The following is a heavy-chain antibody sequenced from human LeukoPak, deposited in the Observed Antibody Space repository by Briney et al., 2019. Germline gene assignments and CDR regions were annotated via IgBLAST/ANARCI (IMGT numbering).Heavy chain of an antibody. D-gene: IGHD4-17*01. J-gene: IGHJ4*02. Sequence: PEGSLRLSCAASGFTFSGSAMHWVRQASGKGLGWVGRIRSKANSYATAYAASVKGRFTISRDDSKNTAYLQMNSLKTEDTAVYYCTRPPYGDYAGDYWGQGTLVTVSS. CDR1: GFTFSGSA. CDR2: IRSKANSYAT. V-gene: IGHV3-73*01. CDR3: TRPPYGDYAGDY.